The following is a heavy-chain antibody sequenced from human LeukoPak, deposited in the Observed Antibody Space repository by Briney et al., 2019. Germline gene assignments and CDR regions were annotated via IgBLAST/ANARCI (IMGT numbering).Heavy chain of an antibody. CDR3: ARGLRDEERYYKYYYMDV. D-gene: IGHD3-22*01. CDR2: IHTIYTSET. Sequence: SETLSLTCTVSGGSISGYFGSWIRQASGKGLEWIGYIHTIYTSETIYNPSLKSRVSMSVDTSKNQFSLNLSSVTAADTAVYYCARGLRDEERYYKYYYMDVWDKGTTVTVSS. J-gene: IGHJ6*03. V-gene: IGHV4-4*09. CDR1: GGSISGYF.